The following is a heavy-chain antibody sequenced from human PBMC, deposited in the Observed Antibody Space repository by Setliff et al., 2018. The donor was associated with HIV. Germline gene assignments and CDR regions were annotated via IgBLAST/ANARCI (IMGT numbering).Heavy chain of an antibody. D-gene: IGHD3-22*01. V-gene: IGHV4-4*09. Sequence: SESLSLTCTVSGGSISSYYWSWIRQPPGKGLEWIGYIYTSGSTNYNPSLKSRVTISVDTSKNQFSLKLSSVTAADTAVYYCARGLSFYDPGGFDYWGQGTLVTVSS. CDR2: IYTSGST. CDR1: GGSISSYY. CDR3: ARGLSFYDPGGFDY. J-gene: IGHJ4*02.